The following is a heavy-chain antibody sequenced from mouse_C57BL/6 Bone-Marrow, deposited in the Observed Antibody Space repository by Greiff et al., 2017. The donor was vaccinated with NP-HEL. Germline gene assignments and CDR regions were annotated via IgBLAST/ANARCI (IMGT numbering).Heavy chain of an antibody. D-gene: IGHD1-1*01. J-gene: IGHJ1*03. CDR1: GYTFTSYW. CDR3: ASITTVVDWYFDV. V-gene: IGHV1-50*01. CDR2: IDPSDSYT. Sequence: VKLQQPGAELVKPGASVKLSCKASGYTFTSYWMQWVKQRPGQGLEWIGEIDPSDSYTNYNQKFKGKATLTVDTSSSTAYMQRSSLTSEDSAVYYCASITTVVDWYFDVWGTGTTVTVSS.